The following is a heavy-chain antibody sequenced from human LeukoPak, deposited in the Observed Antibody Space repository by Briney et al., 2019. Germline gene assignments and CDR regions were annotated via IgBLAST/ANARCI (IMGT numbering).Heavy chain of an antibody. D-gene: IGHD2-8*01. Sequence: GGSLRLSCAASGFTFSSYAMHWVRQAPGKGLEWVAVISYDGSNKYYADSVKGRFTISRDNSENTLYLQMNSLRAEDTAVYYCARDVSDVADYGMDVWGQGTTVTVSS. V-gene: IGHV3-30-3*01. CDR3: ARDVSDVADYGMDV. CDR2: ISYDGSNK. J-gene: IGHJ6*02. CDR1: GFTFSSYA.